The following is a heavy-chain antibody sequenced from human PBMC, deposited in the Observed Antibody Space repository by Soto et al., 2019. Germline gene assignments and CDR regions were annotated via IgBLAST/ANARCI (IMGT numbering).Heavy chain of an antibody. CDR2: INPILDAT. D-gene: IGHD6-25*01. CDR3: ATMKRARLDS. J-gene: IGHJ4*02. Sequence: QEQVVQSGPAMKEPGSSVKVSCRASGIMSSGYGFSWVRQAPGQGLEWVGMINPILDATHYAQNLQGRVSLSVDKSTETAYLEVTRLRPQDTARYYCATMKRARLDSWGRGTVVTASS. CDR1: GIMSSGYG. V-gene: IGHV1-69*09.